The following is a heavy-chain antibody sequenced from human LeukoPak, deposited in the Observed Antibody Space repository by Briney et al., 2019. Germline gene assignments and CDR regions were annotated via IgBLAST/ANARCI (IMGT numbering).Heavy chain of an antibody. Sequence: GGSLRLSCAASGFTFSSYSINWVRQAPGKGLEWVSSISSSSSYIYYADSVKGRFTISRDNAMNSLYLQMNSLRAEDTAVYYCARDKSGYSYGPHDYWGQGTLVTVSS. J-gene: IGHJ4*02. V-gene: IGHV3-21*01. CDR3: ARDKSGYSYGPHDY. D-gene: IGHD5-18*01. CDR2: ISSSSSYI. CDR1: GFTFSSYS.